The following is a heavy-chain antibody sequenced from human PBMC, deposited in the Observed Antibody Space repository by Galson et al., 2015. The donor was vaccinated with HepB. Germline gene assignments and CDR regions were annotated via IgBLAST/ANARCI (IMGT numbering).Heavy chain of an antibody. J-gene: IGHJ3*02. V-gene: IGHV1-2*02. CDR2: INPNSGGT. D-gene: IGHD3-10*02. CDR1: GYTFTGYY. Sequence: SVKVSCKASGYTFTGYYMHWVQQAPGQGLEWMGWINPNSGGTNYAQKFQGRVTMTRDTSISTAYMELSRLRSDDTAVYYCARDNPHLFHPAGAPLMNAFDIWGQGTMVTVSS. CDR3: ARDNPHLFHPAGAPLMNAFDI.